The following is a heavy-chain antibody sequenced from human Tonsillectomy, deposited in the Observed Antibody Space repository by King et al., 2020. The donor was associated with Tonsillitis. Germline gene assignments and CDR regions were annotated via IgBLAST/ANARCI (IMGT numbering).Heavy chain of an antibody. CDR1: GGSISSYY. V-gene: IGHV4-59*01. Sequence: VQLQESGPGLVKPSETLSLTCTVSGGSISSYYWSWIRQPPGKGLEWIGYIYYSGSTKYNPSLKSRVTISVDTSKNQFSLKLSHVTAADTAVYYCARGRRISPWGGSGSSYFDYWGQGSLVTVSS. CDR2: IYYSGST. CDR3: ARGRRISPWGGSGSSYFDY. J-gene: IGHJ4*02. D-gene: IGHD3-10*01.